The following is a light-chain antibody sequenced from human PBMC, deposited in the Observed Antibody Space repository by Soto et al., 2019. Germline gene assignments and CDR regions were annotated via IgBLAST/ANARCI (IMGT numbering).Light chain of an antibody. CDR2: GAS. CDR1: QSIGNNY. CDR3: QQYASSPRT. J-gene: IGKJ1*01. Sequence: EIVLTQSPGTLSLSPRERATLSCRASQSIGNNYLAWYQHKPGQAPRLLIYGASTRVPGIPDRFSGSGSGTDFTRTSRRLEPQDFAIYYCQQYASSPRTFGQGTQVEVK. V-gene: IGKV3-20*01.